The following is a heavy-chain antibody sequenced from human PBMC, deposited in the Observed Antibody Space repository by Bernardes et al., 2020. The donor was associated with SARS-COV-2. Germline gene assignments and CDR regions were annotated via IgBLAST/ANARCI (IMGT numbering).Heavy chain of an antibody. V-gene: IGHV3-48*02. Sequence: GGSLRLSCAASGFTFSSYSMNWVRKAPGKGLEWVSYISSSSSTIYYADSVKGRFTISRDNAKNSLYLQMNSLRDEDTAVYYCARYSLYYYYYGMDVWGQGTTVTVSS. CDR1: GFTFSSYS. CDR2: ISSSSSTI. CDR3: ARYSLYYYYYGMDV. J-gene: IGHJ6*02. D-gene: IGHD2-21*01.